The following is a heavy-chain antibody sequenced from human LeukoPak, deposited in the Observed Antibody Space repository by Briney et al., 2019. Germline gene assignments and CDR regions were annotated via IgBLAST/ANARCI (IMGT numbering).Heavy chain of an antibody. V-gene: IGHV1-69*04. CDR2: IIPILGIA. CDR3: ARAPGYSYGPVDY. CDR1: GGTFSSYA. D-gene: IGHD5-18*01. Sequence: SVKVSCKASGGTFSSYAISWVRQAPGQGLEWMGRIIPILGIANYAQKFQGRATITADKSTSTAYMELSSLRSEDTAVYYCARAPGYSYGPVDYWGQGTLVTVSS. J-gene: IGHJ4*02.